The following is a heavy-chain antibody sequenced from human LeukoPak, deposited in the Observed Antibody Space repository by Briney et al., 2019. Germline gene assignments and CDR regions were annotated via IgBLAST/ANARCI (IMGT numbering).Heavy chain of an antibody. V-gene: IGHV1-69*13. D-gene: IGHD3-10*01. CDR1: GYTFTSYD. J-gene: IGHJ5*02. CDR3: ARDVPSGELFSNWFDP. CDR2: IIPIFGTA. Sequence: GASVKVSCKASGYTFTSYDINWVRQAPGQGLEWMGGIIPIFGTANYAQKFQGRVTITADESTSTAYMELSSLRSEDTAVYYCARDVPSGELFSNWFDPWGQGTLVTVSS.